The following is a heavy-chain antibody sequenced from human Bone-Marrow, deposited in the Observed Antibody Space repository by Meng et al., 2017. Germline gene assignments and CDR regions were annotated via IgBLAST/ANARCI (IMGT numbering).Heavy chain of an antibody. D-gene: IGHD6-19*01. V-gene: IGHV4-34*01. CDR3: ARGQQWLVMYNWFDP. Sequence: SETLSLTCAVYGGSFSGYYWSWVRQSPGKGLEWIGEINHSGSTNYNPSLKSRVTISVDTSKNQLSLKLNSVTAADTAVYYCARGQQWLVMYNWFDPWGQGTLVTVSS. CDR1: GGSFSGYY. J-gene: IGHJ5*02. CDR2: INHSGST.